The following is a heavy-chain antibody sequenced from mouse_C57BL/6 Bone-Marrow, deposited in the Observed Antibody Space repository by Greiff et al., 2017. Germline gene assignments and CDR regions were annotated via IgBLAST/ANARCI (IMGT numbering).Heavy chain of an antibody. CDR3: ARGGLPDDYGYAMDY. D-gene: IGHD2-4*01. J-gene: IGHJ4*01. Sequence: VQLQQSGPELVKPGASVKISCKASGYSFTDYNMNWVKQSNGKSLEWIGVINPNYGTASYNQKFKGKATLTVDQSSSTAYMQLNSLTSEDSAVYYCARGGLPDDYGYAMDYWGQGTSVTVSS. CDR1: GYSFTDYN. V-gene: IGHV1-39*01. CDR2: INPNYGTA.